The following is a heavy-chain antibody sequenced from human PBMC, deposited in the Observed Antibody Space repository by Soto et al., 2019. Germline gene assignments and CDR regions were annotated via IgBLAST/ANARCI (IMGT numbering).Heavy chain of an antibody. CDR3: ARDLLAANY. CDR1: GYTFTSSY. CDR2: INPNGGST. Sequence: QVQLVQSGAEVKKPGASLKFSCKASGYTFTSSYVLWVRQAPGQGLEWMAIINPNGGSTNYAQEFQSRVTVTRDTSTSTVFMELRSLQSDDTAVYYCARDLLAANYWGQGTLVTVSS. J-gene: IGHJ4*02. D-gene: IGHD2-2*01. V-gene: IGHV1-46*01.